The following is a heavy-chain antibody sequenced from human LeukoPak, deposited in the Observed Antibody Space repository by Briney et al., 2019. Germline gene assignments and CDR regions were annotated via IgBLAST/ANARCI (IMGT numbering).Heavy chain of an antibody. CDR3: ARDSFINPVLLWFGELTNAPVADYYYYYYMDV. D-gene: IGHD3-10*01. CDR2: ISAYNGNT. V-gene: IGHV1-18*04. CDR1: GYTFTGYY. J-gene: IGHJ6*03. Sequence: GASVKVSCKASGYTFTGYYMHWARQAPGQGLEWMGWISAYNGNTNYAQKLQVRVTMTTDTSTSTAYMELRSLRSDDTAVYYCARDSFINPVLLWFGELTNAPVADYYYYYYMDVWGKGTTVTISS.